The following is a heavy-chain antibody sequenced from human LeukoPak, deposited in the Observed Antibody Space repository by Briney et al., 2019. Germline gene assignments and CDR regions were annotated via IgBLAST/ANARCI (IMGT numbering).Heavy chain of an antibody. CDR2: INPSGGST. D-gene: IGHD6-19*01. CDR3: ARGPVDGSGWYSAPNYYFDY. CDR1: GYTFTSYY. Sequence: ASVKVSCKASGYTFTSYYMHWVRQAPGQGLEWMGIINPSGGSTSYAQKFQGRVTMTRDTSTSTVYMELSSLRSEDTAVYYCARGPVDGSGWYSAPNYYFDYWGQGTLVTASS. J-gene: IGHJ4*02. V-gene: IGHV1-46*01.